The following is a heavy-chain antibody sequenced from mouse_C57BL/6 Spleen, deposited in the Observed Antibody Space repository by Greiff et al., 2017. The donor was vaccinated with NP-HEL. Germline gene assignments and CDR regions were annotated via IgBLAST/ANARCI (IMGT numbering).Heavy chain of an antibody. Sequence: EVQLQQSGAELVRPGASVKLSCTASGFNIKDDYMHWVKQRPEQGLEWIGWIDPENGDTEYASKFQGKATITADTSSNTAYLQLSSLTSEDTAVYYCTLYPSYAMDYWGQGTSVTVSS. D-gene: IGHD2-1*01. CDR1: GFNIKDDY. V-gene: IGHV14-4*01. J-gene: IGHJ4*01. CDR2: IDPENGDT. CDR3: TLYPSYAMDY.